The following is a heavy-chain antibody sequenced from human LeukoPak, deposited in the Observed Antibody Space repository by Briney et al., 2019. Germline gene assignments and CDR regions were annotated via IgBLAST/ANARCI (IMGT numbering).Heavy chain of an antibody. CDR2: IVSSGGTT. CDR1: GFNFRSYA. CDR3: AKASGGNCWDY. Sequence: TGGSLRLSCAPSGFNFRSYAMSWVRQAPGRGLEWVLDIVSSGGTTYYADSVKGRFTFYRDNSKNTPYLQMNGLRTEDTAVYYCAKASGGNCWDYWGQGALVTVSS. J-gene: IGHJ4*02. D-gene: IGHD2-15*01. V-gene: IGHV3-23*01.